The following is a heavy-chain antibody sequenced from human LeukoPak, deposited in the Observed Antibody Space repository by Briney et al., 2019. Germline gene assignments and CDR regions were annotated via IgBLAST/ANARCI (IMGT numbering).Heavy chain of an antibody. CDR1: GFSLSTSGLG. CDR3: ARDLGDYDAFDI. Sequence: SGPTLVNPTQTLTLTCTFSGFSLSTSGLGVGWIRQPPGKALEWLALIYWNDDYRYSPFLRSRLTITKATSKNQVVLTMTNMDPVDTATYYCARDLGDYDAFDIWGQGTMVTVSS. CDR2: IYWNDDY. J-gene: IGHJ3*02. V-gene: IGHV2-5*01. D-gene: IGHD4-17*01.